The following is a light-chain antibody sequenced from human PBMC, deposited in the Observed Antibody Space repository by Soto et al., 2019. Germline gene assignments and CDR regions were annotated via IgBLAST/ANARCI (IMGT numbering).Light chain of an antibody. V-gene: IGLV2-8*01. CDR3: SSYAGGNNVI. CDR2: EVS. CDR1: SSDVGGYGY. J-gene: IGLJ2*01. Sequence: QSALTQPPSASGSPGQSVTISCTGTSSDVGGYGYVSWYQQHPGKAPKLMIYEVSKRPSGVPDRFSGSKSGNTASLTVSGLQAEDEADYYCSSYAGGNNVIFGGGTKLTVL.